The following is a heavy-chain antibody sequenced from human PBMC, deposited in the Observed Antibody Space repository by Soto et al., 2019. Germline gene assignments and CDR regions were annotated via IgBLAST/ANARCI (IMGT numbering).Heavy chain of an antibody. J-gene: IGHJ5*02. Sequence: PSETLSLTCTVSGVSISSYYWSWIRQSPGKGLEWIASMYYSGSTKYNPSLKSRVTMSADTSKNQFSLRLSSVVVADTAVYYCERELYRENCFDPWGQGTLVTVSS. CDR2: MYYSGST. D-gene: IGHD1-26*01. CDR3: ERELYRENCFDP. V-gene: IGHV4-59*01. CDR1: GVSISSYY.